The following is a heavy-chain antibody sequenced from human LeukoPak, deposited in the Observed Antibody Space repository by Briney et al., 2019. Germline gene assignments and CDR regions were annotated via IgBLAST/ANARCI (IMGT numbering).Heavy chain of an antibody. CDR2: ISSSGSTI. Sequence: GGSLRLSCAASGFTFSSYSMNWVRQAPGKGLEWVSYISSSGSTIYYADSVKGRFTISRDNAKNSLYLQMNSLRAEDTAVYYCARDHGDYPTIYYYYGMDVWGQGTTVTVSS. CDR3: ARDHGDYPTIYYYYGMDV. J-gene: IGHJ6*02. CDR1: GFTFSSYS. D-gene: IGHD4-17*01. V-gene: IGHV3-48*01.